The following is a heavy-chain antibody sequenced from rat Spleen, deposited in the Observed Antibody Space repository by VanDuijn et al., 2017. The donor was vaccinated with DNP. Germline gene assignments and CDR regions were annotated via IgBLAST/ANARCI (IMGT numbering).Heavy chain of an antibody. Sequence: EVLLVESDGGLVQPGRSLKLSCAVSGFTFSDYYMAWVRQAPAKGLEWVATISYNGGTPYYRDSVKGRFTISRDNAQSTLYLQMDSLRSEDTATYYCARHRTIMPYYYAMDAWGQGASVSASS. J-gene: IGHJ4*01. D-gene: IGHD1-12*01. CDR1: GFTFSDYY. V-gene: IGHV5-7*01. CDR3: ARHRTIMPYYYAMDA. CDR2: ISYNGGTP.